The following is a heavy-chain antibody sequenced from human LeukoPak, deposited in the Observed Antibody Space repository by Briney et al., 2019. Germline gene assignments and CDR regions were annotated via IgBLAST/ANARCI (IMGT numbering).Heavy chain of an antibody. CDR2: VSSDTRTM. J-gene: IGHJ4*02. Sequence: GGSLRLSCVASGFTFSSYSMNWVRQAPGKGLEWVSYVSSDTRTMYYADSVKGRFTISRDKAKNSVYLQMNNLRAEDTAVYYCARGYNWSFDYWGQGTLVSVSS. CDR1: GFTFSSYS. V-gene: IGHV3-48*01. D-gene: IGHD1-20*01. CDR3: ARGYNWSFDY.